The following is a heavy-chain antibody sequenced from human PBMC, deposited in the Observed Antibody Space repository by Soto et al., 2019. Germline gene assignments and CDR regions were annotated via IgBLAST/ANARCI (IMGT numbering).Heavy chain of an antibody. CDR1: GFSLSTTGVG. D-gene: IGHD5-12*01. Sequence: QITLKESGPTLVKPTQTLTLTCTFSGFSLSTTGVGVAWIXXPPXXAXXLLTIRSWDDDKRYSPSLNSRLTITKDTSKNQVVLTMTNVEAVDTATYYCAQRGGGDGYISYLDYWGQGTLVSVSS. V-gene: IGHV2-5*02. CDR2: RSWDDDK. CDR3: AQRGGGDGYISYLDY. J-gene: IGHJ4*02.